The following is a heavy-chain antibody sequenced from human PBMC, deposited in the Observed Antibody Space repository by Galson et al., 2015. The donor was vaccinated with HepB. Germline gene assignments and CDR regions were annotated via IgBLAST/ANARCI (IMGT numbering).Heavy chain of an antibody. V-gene: IGHV1-69*10. CDR3: ATAGDCNSGSCHEGS. CDR2: IMPIFNIG. CDR1: GGTFKSTFKSHT. J-gene: IGHJ5*02. D-gene: IGHD1-26*01. Sequence: SVKVSCKASGGTFKSTFKSHTFGWVRQAPGQGLEWMGGIMPIFNIGTYAQRFQGRLTITADKSTTTVYMELSSLTSEDTAMYYCATAGDCNSGSCHEGSWGQGTLIAVSS.